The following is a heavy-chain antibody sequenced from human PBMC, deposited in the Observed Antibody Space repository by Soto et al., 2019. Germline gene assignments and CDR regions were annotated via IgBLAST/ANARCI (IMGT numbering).Heavy chain of an antibody. D-gene: IGHD2-15*01. CDR2: ISYDGSNK. J-gene: IGHJ4*02. Sequence: QVQLVESGGGVVQPGRSLRLSCAASGFTFSSYAMHWVRQAPGKGLEWVAVISYDGSNKYYADSVKGRFTISRDNSKNPLYLQMNSLRAEDTAVYYCARVPSSSGRAHFDYLGQGTLVTVYS. V-gene: IGHV3-30-3*01. CDR1: GFTFSSYA. CDR3: ARVPSSSGRAHFDY.